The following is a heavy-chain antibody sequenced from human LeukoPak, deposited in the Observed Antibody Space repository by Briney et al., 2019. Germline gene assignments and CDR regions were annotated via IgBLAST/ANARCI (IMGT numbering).Heavy chain of an antibody. J-gene: IGHJ4*02. D-gene: IGHD1-14*01. V-gene: IGHV4-34*01. CDR1: GGSFSGYY. CDR3: ARPRTPGAFHRDYFDY. Sequence: KASETLSLTCAVYGGSFSGYYWSWIRQPPGKGLEWIGEINHSGSTNYNPSLKSRVTISVDTSKNQFSLKLSSVTAADTAVYYCARPRTPGAFHRDYFDYWGQGTLVTVSS. CDR2: INHSGST.